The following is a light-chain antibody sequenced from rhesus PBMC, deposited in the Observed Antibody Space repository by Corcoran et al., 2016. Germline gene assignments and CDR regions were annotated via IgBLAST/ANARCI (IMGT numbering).Light chain of an antibody. CDR2: NTS. J-gene: IGKJ3*01. CDR1: QGISSY. V-gene: IGKV1-37*01. CDR3: QQYNSAPIT. Sequence: DIQMTQSPSSLSASVGDTVTITCRASQGISSYLAWYQQNIGKAPKSLIYNTSNFESGVPSRFSGSGSGTEFTLTISSLQPEDFASYYCQQYNSAPITFGPGTKLDIK.